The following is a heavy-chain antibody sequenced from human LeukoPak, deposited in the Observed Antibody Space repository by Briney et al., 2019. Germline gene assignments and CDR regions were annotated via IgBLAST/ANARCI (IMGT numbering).Heavy chain of an antibody. Sequence: GASVKVSCKTSGGTFSSYTISWVRQAPGQGLEWKGGIIPIFGTPHYAQKFQDRVTITADASTSTAYMELSSLRSEDTAVYYCAKRVVAAIYYYYYMDVWGKGTTVTISS. CDR2: IIPIFGTP. D-gene: IGHD2-15*01. V-gene: IGHV1-69*13. CDR3: AKRVVAAIYYYYYMDV. CDR1: GGTFSSYT. J-gene: IGHJ6*03.